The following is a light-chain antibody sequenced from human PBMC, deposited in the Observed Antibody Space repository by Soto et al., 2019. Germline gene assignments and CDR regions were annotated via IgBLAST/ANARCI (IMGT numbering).Light chain of an antibody. V-gene: IGKV1-9*01. CDR2: AAS. CDR1: QGISSY. CDR3: QQLNSYPLFT. J-gene: IGKJ3*01. Sequence: DIQLTQSPSFLSASVGDRVTITCRASQGISSYLAWYQQKPGKAPKLLIYAASTLQSGVPSRFSGSGSGTDFTLTISSLQPEDFATYYCQQLNSYPLFTFGPGTKVDI.